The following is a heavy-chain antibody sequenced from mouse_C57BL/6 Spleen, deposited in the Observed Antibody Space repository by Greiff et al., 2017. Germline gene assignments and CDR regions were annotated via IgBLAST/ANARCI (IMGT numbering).Heavy chain of an antibody. Sequence: QVQLQQSGAELAKPGASVKLSCKASGYTFTSYWMHWVKQRPGQGLEWIGYINPSSGYTKYNQKFKDKATLTADKSSSTAYMQLSSLTYADSAVYYCARTTVVAPYAMDYWGQGTSVTVSS. J-gene: IGHJ4*01. D-gene: IGHD1-1*01. CDR1: GYTFTSYW. V-gene: IGHV1-7*01. CDR2: INPSSGYT. CDR3: ARTTVVAPYAMDY.